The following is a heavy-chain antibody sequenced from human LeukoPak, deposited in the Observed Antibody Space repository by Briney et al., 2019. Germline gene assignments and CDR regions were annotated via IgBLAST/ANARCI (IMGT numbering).Heavy chain of an antibody. J-gene: IGHJ5*02. V-gene: IGHV3-23*01. CDR1: GFTFSSHA. Sequence: PGGSLRLSCAASGFTFSSHAMSWVRQAPGKGLEWVSHISGSGGSTYYADSVKGRFTISRDNSKNTLYLQMNSLRAEDTAVYYCARRRNDYGAFDPWGQGTLVTVSS. CDR3: ARRRNDYGAFDP. D-gene: IGHD4-17*01. CDR2: ISGSGGST.